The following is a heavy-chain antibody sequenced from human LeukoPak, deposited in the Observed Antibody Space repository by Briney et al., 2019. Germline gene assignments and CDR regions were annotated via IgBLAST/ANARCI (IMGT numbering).Heavy chain of an antibody. V-gene: IGHV3-30-3*01. CDR1: GFTFGSYA. CDR2: ISYDGSNK. D-gene: IGHD3-22*01. Sequence: GGSLRLSCAASGFTFGSYAMHWVRQAPGKGLEWVAVISYDGSNKYYADSVKGRFTISRDNSKNTLYLQMNSLRAEDTAVYYCARDLGLYYYDSSGYSSDYWGQGTLVTVSS. CDR3: ARDLGLYYYDSSGYSSDY. J-gene: IGHJ4*02.